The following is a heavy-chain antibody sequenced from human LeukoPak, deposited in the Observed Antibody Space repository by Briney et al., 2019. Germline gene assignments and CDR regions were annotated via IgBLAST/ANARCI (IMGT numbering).Heavy chain of an antibody. J-gene: IGHJ5*02. Sequence: SETLSLTCTVSGYSISSGYYWGWIRQPPGKGLEWIGSIYHSGSTNYNPSLKSRVTISVDTSKNQFSLSLSSVTAADTAVYYCARDLYGASNWFDPWGQGTLVTVSS. CDR1: GYSISSGYY. D-gene: IGHD4-17*01. CDR3: ARDLYGASNWFDP. V-gene: IGHV4-38-2*02. CDR2: IYHSGST.